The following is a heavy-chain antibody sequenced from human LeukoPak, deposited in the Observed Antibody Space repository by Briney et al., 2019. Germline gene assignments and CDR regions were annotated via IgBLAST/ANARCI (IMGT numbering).Heavy chain of an antibody. CDR3: ARFPSAIAVAQSSY. V-gene: IGHV1-46*01. J-gene: IGHJ4*02. Sequence: AASVKVSCKASGYTFTNYYMHWVRQAPGQGLEWMGIINPRGGSTSYAQKFQGRVTMTRDTSTNTVYMDLSSLRSEDTAVYYCARFPSAIAVAQSSYWGQGTLVTVSS. D-gene: IGHD6-19*01. CDR1: GYTFTNYY. CDR2: INPRGGST.